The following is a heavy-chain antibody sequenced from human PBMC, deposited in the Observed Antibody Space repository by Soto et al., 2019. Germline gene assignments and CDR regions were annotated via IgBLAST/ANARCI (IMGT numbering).Heavy chain of an antibody. CDR2: IFYNGRT. CDR3: ARGGMSAADQSDWFDP. V-gene: IGHV4-39*01. D-gene: IGHD3-16*01. Sequence: QVPLQEPGPGLVKPSETLSLTCSVSGGSIISRDYYWVWVRRAPGRGPQWIGNIFYNGRTDYNPSLQSRVTISVDTSKNQFSLKLASVTVADTAIYYCARGGMSAADQSDWFDPWGRGTPVTVSS. J-gene: IGHJ5*02. CDR1: GGSIISRDYY.